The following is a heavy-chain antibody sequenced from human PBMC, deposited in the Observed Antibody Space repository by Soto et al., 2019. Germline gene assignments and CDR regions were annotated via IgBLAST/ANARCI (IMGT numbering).Heavy chain of an antibody. CDR1: GFTFSSYS. J-gene: IGHJ4*02. Sequence: GGSLRLSCAASGFTFSSYSMNWVRQAPGKGLEWVSSISSSSSYIYYADSVKGRFTISRDHAKNSLYLQMNSLRAEDTSVYYCAIKLLYGVGFDYWGQGTLVTVSS. CDR3: AIKLLYGVGFDY. D-gene: IGHD2-2*02. V-gene: IGHV3-21*01. CDR2: ISSSSSYI.